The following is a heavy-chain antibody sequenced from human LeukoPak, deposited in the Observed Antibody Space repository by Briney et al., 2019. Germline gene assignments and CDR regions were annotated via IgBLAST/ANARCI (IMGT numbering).Heavy chain of an antibody. CDR2: IYYSGST. V-gene: IGHV4-61*01. Sequence: PSETLSLTCTVSGGSISSSSYYWSWIRQPPGKGLEWIGYIYYSGSTNYNPSLKSRVTISVDTSKNQFSLKLSSVTAADTAVYYCARCFISHHDAFDIWGQGTMVTVSS. D-gene: IGHD3-10*01. CDR1: GGSISSSSYY. CDR3: ARCFISHHDAFDI. J-gene: IGHJ3*02.